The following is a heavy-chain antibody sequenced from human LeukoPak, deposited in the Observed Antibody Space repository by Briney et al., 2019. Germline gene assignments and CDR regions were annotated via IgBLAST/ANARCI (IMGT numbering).Heavy chain of an antibody. CDR3: AHRSDYSNSWYTPHFDY. D-gene: IGHD6-13*01. J-gene: IGHJ4*02. V-gene: IGHV2-5*02. CDR2: IYWDDDK. CDR1: GFSLSTSGVG. Sequence: SGPTLVKPTQTLTLTCTFSGFSLSTSGVGVGWIRQPPGKALEWLALIYWDDDKTYSPSLKSRVTITKDTSRNQVVLTMTNMDPVDTATYYCAHRSDYSNSWYTPHFDYWGQGTLVTVSS.